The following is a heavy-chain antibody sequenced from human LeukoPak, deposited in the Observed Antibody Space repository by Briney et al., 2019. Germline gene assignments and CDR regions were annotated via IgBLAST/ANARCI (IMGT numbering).Heavy chain of an antibody. V-gene: IGHV6-1*01. CDR2: TYYRSKWYN. J-gene: IGHJ4*02. Sequence: SQTLSLTCAISGDSVSNNGGAWNWIRQSPSRGLEWLVRTYYRSKWYNEYAVSVKSRISINPDSSKNQFSLQLNSVTPEDTAVYYCARGGTSSGPGFDYWGQGTPVIVSA. D-gene: IGHD6-19*01. CDR3: ARGGTSSGPGFDY. CDR1: GDSVSNNGGA.